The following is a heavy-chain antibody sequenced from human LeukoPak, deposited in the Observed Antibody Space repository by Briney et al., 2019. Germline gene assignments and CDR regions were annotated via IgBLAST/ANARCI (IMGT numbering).Heavy chain of an antibody. CDR2: IIPIFGTA. CDR1: GGTFSSYA. J-gene: IGHJ5*02. Sequence: GSSVKVSCKASGGTFSSYAISWVRQAPGQGLEWMGGIIPIFGTANYAQKFQGRVTITADKSTSTAYMELSSLRSEDTAVYYCARSGDSSGYYYVWFDPWGQGTLVTVSS. CDR3: ARSGDSSGYYYVWFDP. V-gene: IGHV1-69*06. D-gene: IGHD3-22*01.